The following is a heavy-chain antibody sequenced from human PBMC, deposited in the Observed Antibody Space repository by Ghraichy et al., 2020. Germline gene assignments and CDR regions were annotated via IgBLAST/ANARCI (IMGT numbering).Heavy chain of an antibody. J-gene: IGHJ3*02. CDR3: ARDLEQWLVVSAFDI. CDR2: IKQDGSEK. CDR1: GFTFSSYW. D-gene: IGHD6-19*01. Sequence: LSLTCAASGFTFSSYWMSWVRQAPGKGLEWVANIKQDGSEKYYVDSVKGRFTISRDNAKSSLYLQMNSLRAEDTAVYYCARDLEQWLVVSAFDIWGQGTMVTVSS. V-gene: IGHV3-7*01.